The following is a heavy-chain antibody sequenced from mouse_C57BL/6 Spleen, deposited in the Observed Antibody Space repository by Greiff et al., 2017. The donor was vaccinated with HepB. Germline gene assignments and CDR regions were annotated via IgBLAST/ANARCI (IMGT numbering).Heavy chain of an antibody. V-gene: IGHV1-15*01. Sequence: LQESGAELVRPGASVTLSCKASGYTFTDYEMHWVKQTPVHGLEWIGAIDPETGGTAYNQKFKSKAILTADKSSSTAYMELRSLTSEDSAVYYCTRSDSYYFDYWGQGTTLTVSS. CDR1: GYTFTDYE. CDR3: TRSDSYYFDY. CDR2: IDPETGGT. J-gene: IGHJ2*01.